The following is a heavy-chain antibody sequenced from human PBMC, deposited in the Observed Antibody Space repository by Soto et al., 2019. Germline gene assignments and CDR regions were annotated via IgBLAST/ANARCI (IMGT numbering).Heavy chain of an antibody. CDR3: ARDRPSIAAAGTGFDY. J-gene: IGHJ4*02. CDR1: GYTFTSYG. V-gene: IGHV1-18*01. D-gene: IGHD6-13*01. CDR2: ISAYNGNT. Sequence: QVQLVQSGAAVKKPGASVKVSCKASGYTFTSYGISWVRQAPGQGLEWMGWISAYNGNTNYAQKLQGRVTMTTDTSTSTDYMELRSLRSDDTAVYYCARDRPSIAAAGTGFDYWGQGTLVTVSS.